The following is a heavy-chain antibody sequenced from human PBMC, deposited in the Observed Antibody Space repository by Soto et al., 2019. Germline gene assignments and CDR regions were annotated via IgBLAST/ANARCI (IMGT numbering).Heavy chain of an antibody. J-gene: IGHJ4*02. Sequence: GGSLRLSCVASEFTFRSYEMNWVRQAPGKGLEWFSYISSSGTTIYYTDSVKGRFTISRDNAKKSLYLQMNSLRAEDTAVYYCVRFGGAAAGPGDYWGQGTLVTVSS. CDR3: VRFGGAAAGPGDY. CDR2: ISSSGTTI. D-gene: IGHD6-13*01. V-gene: IGHV3-48*03. CDR1: EFTFRSYE.